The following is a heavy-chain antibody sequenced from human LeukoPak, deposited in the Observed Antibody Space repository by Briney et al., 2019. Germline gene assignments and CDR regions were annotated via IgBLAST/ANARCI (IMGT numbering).Heavy chain of an antibody. CDR3: ASGMRNSFYYYMDV. D-gene: IGHD1-26*01. CDR2: ISSGTSNI. V-gene: IGHV3-48*02. J-gene: IGHJ6*03. Sequence: GGSLRLSCAASGFTFSNYNMNWVRQPPGKGLQWVSYISSGTSNIYYADSVKGRFTISRDNAKNSLYLQMNSLRDEDTAVYYCASGMRNSFYYYMDVWGKGTTVTVSS. CDR1: GFTFSNYN.